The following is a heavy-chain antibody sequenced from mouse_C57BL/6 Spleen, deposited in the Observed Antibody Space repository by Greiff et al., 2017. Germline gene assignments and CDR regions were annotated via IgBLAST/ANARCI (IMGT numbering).Heavy chain of an antibody. J-gene: IGHJ4*01. Sequence: QVQLKQSGAELVRPGTSVKLSCKASGYTFTNYWIGWAKQRPGHGLEWIGDIYPGGGYTNYNEKFKGKATLTADKSSSTAYMQFSSLTSEDSAIYYCARGSSYAMDYWGQGTSVTVSS. D-gene: IGHD1-1*01. CDR1: GYTFTNYW. V-gene: IGHV1-63*01. CDR3: ARGSSYAMDY. CDR2: IYPGGGYT.